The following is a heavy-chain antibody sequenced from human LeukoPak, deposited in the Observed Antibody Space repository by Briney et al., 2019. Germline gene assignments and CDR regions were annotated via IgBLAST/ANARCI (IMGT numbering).Heavy chain of an antibody. Sequence: SETLSLTCTVSGGSISSYYWSWIRQPAGKGLEWIGRIYTSGSTNYNPSLKSRVTISVDTSKNQFSLKLSSVTAADTAVYYCARGYSSGWFNDYWGQGTLVTVSS. J-gene: IGHJ4*02. V-gene: IGHV4-4*07. CDR2: IYTSGST. CDR3: ARGYSSGWFNDY. D-gene: IGHD6-19*01. CDR1: GGSISSYY.